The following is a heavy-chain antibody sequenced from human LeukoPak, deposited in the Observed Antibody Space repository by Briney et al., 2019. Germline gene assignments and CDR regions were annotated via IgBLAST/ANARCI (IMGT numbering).Heavy chain of an antibody. D-gene: IGHD2-2*01. J-gene: IGHJ4*02. CDR3: ARDLFRYCSSTSCYVMDY. V-gene: IGHV3-48*03. CDR1: GFTFSSYE. Sequence: GGSLRLSCAASGFTFSSYEMNWVRQAPGKGLEWVSYISSSGSTIYYADSVKGRFTISRDNAKNSLYLQMNSLRAEDTALYYCARDLFRYCSSTSCYVMDYWGQGTLVTVSS. CDR2: ISSSGSTI.